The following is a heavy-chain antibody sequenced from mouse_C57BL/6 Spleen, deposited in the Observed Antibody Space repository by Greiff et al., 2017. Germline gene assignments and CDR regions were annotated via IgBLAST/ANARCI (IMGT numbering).Heavy chain of an antibody. J-gene: IGHJ4*01. D-gene: IGHD2-3*01. CDR3: TRDGRTDIDY. CDR1: GFTFTSYA. CDR2: ISRGGDYI. V-gene: IGHV5-9-1*02. Sequence: EVLLVESGAGLVKPGASLKLSCAASGFTFTSYAMSWVRQTPEKGLEWVAYISRGGDYIYYADTVKGRFTISRDNARNTPYLQISSLKSEDTAMYDCTRDGRTDIDYWGQGTTVTVSS.